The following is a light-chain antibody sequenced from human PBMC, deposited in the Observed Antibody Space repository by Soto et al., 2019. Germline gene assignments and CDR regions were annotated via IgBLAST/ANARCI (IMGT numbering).Light chain of an antibody. CDR3: CAYAGNQPVV. Sequence: QSALTQPASVSGSPGQSVTISCTGTRSNVESYNFVSWYQQYPGKAPKYLIYEVNQRPSWISDRFSGSKSGKTASLTISGLQADDEAYYYCCAYAGNQPVVFGGGTQLTVL. J-gene: IGLJ2*01. V-gene: IGLV2-23*02. CDR2: EVN. CDR1: RSNVESYNF.